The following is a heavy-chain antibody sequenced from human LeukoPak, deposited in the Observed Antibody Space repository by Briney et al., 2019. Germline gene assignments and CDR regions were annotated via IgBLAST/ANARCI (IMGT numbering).Heavy chain of an antibody. CDR3: ARVDYYGGYFDY. J-gene: IGHJ4*02. CDR2: IYYSGST. CDR1: GGSFSGYY. V-gene: IGHV4-34*01. Sequence: SETLSLTCAVYGGSFSGYYWSWIRQPPGRGLEWVGSIYYSGSTYYNPSLKSRVTLSVDTSKNQFALKVTSVTAADTAVYFCARVDYYGGYFDYWGQGTPVTVSS. D-gene: IGHD3-16*01.